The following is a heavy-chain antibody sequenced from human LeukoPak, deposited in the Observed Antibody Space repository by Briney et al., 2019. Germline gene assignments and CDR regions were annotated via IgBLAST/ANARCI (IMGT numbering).Heavy chain of an antibody. V-gene: IGHV3-13*01. D-gene: IGHD6-19*01. J-gene: IGHJ4*02. CDR1: GFTFSSYD. CDR2: IGTAGDT. Sequence: PGGSLRLSCAASGFTFSSYDMIWVRQAPGKGLEWVSAIGTAGDTYYPGSVKGRFTISRENAKNSLYLQMNSLRAEDTAVYYCARGYSSGWYPGFADYWGQGTLVTVSS. CDR3: ARGYSSGWYPGFADY.